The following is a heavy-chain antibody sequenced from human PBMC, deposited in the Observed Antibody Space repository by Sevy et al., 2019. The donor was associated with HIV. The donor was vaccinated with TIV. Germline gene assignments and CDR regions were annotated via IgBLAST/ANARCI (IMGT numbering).Heavy chain of an antibody. J-gene: IGHJ4*02. D-gene: IGHD3-22*01. Sequence: ASVKVSCKVSGSTLSRLSMHWVRQVPGKGLEWMGSFDPEDGETIYARKFQGRVSVTEDTSTDTAYMELSSLRSEDTAVYYCATTKDYYESYGSPFDYWCQGTLVTVSS. CDR3: ATTKDYYESYGSPFDY. CDR1: GSTLSRLS. CDR2: FDPEDGET. V-gene: IGHV1-24*01.